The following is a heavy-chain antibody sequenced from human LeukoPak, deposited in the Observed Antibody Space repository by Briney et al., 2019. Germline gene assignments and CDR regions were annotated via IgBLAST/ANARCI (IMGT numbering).Heavy chain of an antibody. CDR3: AREDFWSPGWD. J-gene: IGHJ4*02. D-gene: IGHD3-3*01. V-gene: IGHV3-7*01. Sequence: GLSLRLSLAASGFTFSSNWMSWVRQAQGKGLEWVANIKQDGSEKYYVDSVKGRFTISRDNAKNSLYLQMNSLRAEDTAVYYCAREDFWSPGWDWGQGTLVTVSS. CDR2: IKQDGSEK. CDR1: GFTFSSNW.